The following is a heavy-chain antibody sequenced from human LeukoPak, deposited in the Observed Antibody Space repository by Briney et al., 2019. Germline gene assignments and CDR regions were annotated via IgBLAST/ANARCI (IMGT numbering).Heavy chain of an antibody. V-gene: IGHV3-53*01. CDR3: ARGQRNYDILTGFYYYYGMDV. CDR1: GFTVSSNY. CDR2: IYSGGST. D-gene: IGHD3-9*01. Sequence: GGSLRLSCAASGFTVSSNYMSWVRQAPGKGLEWVSVIYSGGSTYYADSVKGRFTISRDNSKNTLYLQMNSLRAEDTAVYYCARGQRNYDILTGFYYYYGMDVWGQGTTVTVSS. J-gene: IGHJ6*02.